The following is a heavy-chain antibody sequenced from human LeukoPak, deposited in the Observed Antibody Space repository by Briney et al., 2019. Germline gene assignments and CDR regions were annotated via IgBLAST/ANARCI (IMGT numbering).Heavy chain of an antibody. CDR3: AKWIGLFRQDY. CDR2: INHSGST. CDR1: GGSFSDYS. Sequence: NPSETLSLTCAVCGGSFSDYSWSWIRQPPGKGLEWIGEINHSGSTNYNPSLKSRVTISVDTSKHQFSLRLSSVTAADTAVYYCAKWIGLFRQDYWGQGTLVTVSS. V-gene: IGHV4-34*01. J-gene: IGHJ4*02. D-gene: IGHD3-22*01.